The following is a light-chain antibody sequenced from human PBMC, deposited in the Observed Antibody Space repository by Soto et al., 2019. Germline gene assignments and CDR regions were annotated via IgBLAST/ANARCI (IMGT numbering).Light chain of an antibody. CDR3: AGWEDSLNGVG. Sequence: QSVLTQPPSVSGTPGQRVTISCSGSSSNIGSNYVFWYQQLPGTAPKLLIYRNSQRPSGVPDRFSGSKSGTSASLAIGGLRSEDEADYYCAGWEDSLNGVGFGGGAKLTVL. CDR1: SSNIGSNY. CDR2: RNS. J-gene: IGLJ2*01. V-gene: IGLV1-47*01.